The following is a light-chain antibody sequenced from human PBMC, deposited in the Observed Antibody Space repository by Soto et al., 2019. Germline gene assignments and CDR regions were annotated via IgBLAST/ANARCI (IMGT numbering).Light chain of an antibody. CDR1: SSNIGSNT. CDR2: TNN. CDR3: AAWDDSLSGVV. V-gene: IGLV1-44*01. J-gene: IGLJ2*01. Sequence: QSVLTQPPSASGTPGQRVTISCSGSSSNIGSNTVNWYQKLPGTAPKLLIYTNNLRPSGVPDRFSGSKSGISASLAISGLQSEDEADYYCAAWDDSLSGVVFGGGTKLTVL.